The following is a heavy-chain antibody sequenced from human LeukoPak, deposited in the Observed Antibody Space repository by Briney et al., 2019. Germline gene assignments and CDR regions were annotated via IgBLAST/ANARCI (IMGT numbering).Heavy chain of an antibody. CDR3: ARDMTGSGWYDAFDI. CDR2: IYTSGRT. J-gene: IGHJ3*02. CDR1: GGTISSESYY. D-gene: IGHD6-19*01. V-gene: IGHV4-61*02. Sequence: KSSETLSLTCTVSGGTISSESYYWSWIRKPAGKGLEWIGRIYTSGRTNCNPSLKSRVTISVDTSKNQFSLKLNSVTAADMAVYYCARDMTGSGWYDAFDIWGQGTMVAVSS.